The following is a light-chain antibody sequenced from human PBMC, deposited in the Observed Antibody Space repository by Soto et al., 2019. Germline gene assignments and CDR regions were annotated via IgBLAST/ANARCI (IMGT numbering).Light chain of an antibody. CDR1: RSVSSRY. CDR2: GAS. CDR3: HQYGYSPNT. Sequence: EIVLTQSPGTLSLSPGEGATLSCRASRSVSSRYFAWYQQKPGQAPTLLIYGASSRATGIPDRFSGSGSGTDFTLTISRLEPEDFAVYHCHQYGYSPNTFGQGTKLEIK. J-gene: IGKJ2*01. V-gene: IGKV3-20*01.